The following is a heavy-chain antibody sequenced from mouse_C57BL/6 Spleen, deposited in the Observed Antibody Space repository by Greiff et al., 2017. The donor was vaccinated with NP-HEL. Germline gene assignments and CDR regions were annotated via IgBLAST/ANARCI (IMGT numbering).Heavy chain of an antibody. CDR2: IRSKSNNYAT. D-gene: IGHD1-1*01. CDR3: VSSKYYYGSSNWYFDV. Sequence: EVQLVESGGGLVQPKGSLKLSCAASGFSFNTYAMNWVRQAPGKGLEWVARIRSKSNNYATYYADSVKDRFTISRDDSESMLYLQMNNLKTEDTAMYYCVSSKYYYGSSNWYFDVWGTGTTVTVSS. CDR1: GFSFNTYA. J-gene: IGHJ1*03. V-gene: IGHV10-1*01.